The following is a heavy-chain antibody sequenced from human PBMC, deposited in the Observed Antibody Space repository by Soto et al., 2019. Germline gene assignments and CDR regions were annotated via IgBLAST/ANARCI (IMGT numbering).Heavy chain of an antibody. V-gene: IGHV1-69*13. D-gene: IGHD1-7*01. CDR1: GGTFSSYA. CDR2: IIPIFGTA. CDR3: ARXLLEGWNYRYYYYGMDV. J-gene: IGHJ6*02. Sequence: SVKVSCKASGGTFSSYAISWVRQAPGQGLEWMGGIIPIFGTANYAQKFQGRVTITADESTSTAYMELSSLRSEDTAVYYCARXLLEGWNYRYYYYGMDVWGQGTTVTVSS.